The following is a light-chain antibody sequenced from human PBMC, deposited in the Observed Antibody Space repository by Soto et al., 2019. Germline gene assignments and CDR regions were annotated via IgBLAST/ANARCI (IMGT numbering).Light chain of an antibody. Sequence: QSVLTQPPSASGTPGQRVTISCSGSSSNIGSNYVYWYQQLPGTAPKLLIYRNNQRPAGVPDRFSGSKSGTSASLAISGLRSEDEADYHCAVWDDSLSGYVFGTGTKVTVL. CDR1: SSNIGSNY. CDR2: RNN. J-gene: IGLJ1*01. V-gene: IGLV1-47*01. CDR3: AVWDDSLSGYV.